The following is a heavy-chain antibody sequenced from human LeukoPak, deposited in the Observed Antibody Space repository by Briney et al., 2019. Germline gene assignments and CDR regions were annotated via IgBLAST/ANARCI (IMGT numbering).Heavy chain of an antibody. J-gene: IGHJ4*02. CDR2: ISGSGGST. D-gene: IGHD3-22*01. Sequence: PGGSLRLSCAASGFTFSTYWMHWVRQAPGKGLEWVSVISGSGGSTYYADSVKGRFTISRDNSKNTLYLQMNSLRAEDTAVYYCAKAGDYYDSSGYYYVNYFDYWGQGTLVTVSS. V-gene: IGHV3-23*01. CDR3: AKAGDYYDSSGYYYVNYFDY. CDR1: GFTFSTYW.